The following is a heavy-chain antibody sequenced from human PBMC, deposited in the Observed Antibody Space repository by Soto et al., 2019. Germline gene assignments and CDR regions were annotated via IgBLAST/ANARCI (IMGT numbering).Heavy chain of an antibody. V-gene: IGHV3-30*18. CDR2: RTYDGSST. D-gene: IGHD3-10*01. Sequence: QVPMLESGGGVVQPGTSLSISCVVTGLTFSGYGMHWVRQAPGKGLEWVADRTYDGSSTYYADAVKGRFTVSRDNSKNILYLQMTSLRGDDTAMYYCAKDQMGRGWRTLDSWGQGTLVIVSS. CDR3: AKDQMGRGWRTLDS. CDR1: GLTFSGYG. J-gene: IGHJ4*02.